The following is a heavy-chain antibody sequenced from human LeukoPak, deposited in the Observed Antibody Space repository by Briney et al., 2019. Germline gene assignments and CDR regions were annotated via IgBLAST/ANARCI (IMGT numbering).Heavy chain of an antibody. CDR1: GYTFTNSH. CDR2: INPLDVAT. D-gene: IGHD5-18*01. Sequence: ASVKVSCKASGYTFTNSHMHWVRQAPGLGLEWMGIINPLDVATSYAQKFQGRVTMTSDTSTSTVYMELGSLKSEDTAVYYCAKDGGVDPTMASLDYFDLWGQRTLVTVSS. V-gene: IGHV1-46*01. J-gene: IGHJ4*02. CDR3: AKDGGVDPTMASLDYFDL.